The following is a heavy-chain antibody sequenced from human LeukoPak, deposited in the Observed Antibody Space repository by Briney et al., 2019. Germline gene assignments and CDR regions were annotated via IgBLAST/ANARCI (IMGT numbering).Heavy chain of an antibody. Sequence: PGGSLRLSCATSGFTFSSYAMSWVRQAPGKGLEWVSGIGASGGSTYYADSVKGRFTISRGNSKNTLHLQMNSLRTEDTAVYYCAKAEGYDILTGLDYWGQGTLVTVSS. J-gene: IGHJ4*02. CDR3: AKAEGYDILTGLDY. D-gene: IGHD3-9*01. CDR1: GFTFSSYA. CDR2: IGASGGST. V-gene: IGHV3-23*01.